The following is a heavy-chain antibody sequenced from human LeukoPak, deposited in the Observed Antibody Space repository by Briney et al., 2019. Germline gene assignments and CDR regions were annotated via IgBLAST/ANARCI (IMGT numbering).Heavy chain of an antibody. CDR1: GFTFSSYS. J-gene: IGHJ4*02. D-gene: IGHD3-22*01. CDR2: ISSSSSTI. CDR3: ARESIGFDY. Sequence: GGSLRLSCAASGFTFSSYSMNWVRQAPGKGLEWVSYISSSSSTIYYADSVKGRFTISRDNSKNTLYLQMNSLRAEDTAVYYCARESIGFDYWGQGTLVTVSS. V-gene: IGHV3-48*01.